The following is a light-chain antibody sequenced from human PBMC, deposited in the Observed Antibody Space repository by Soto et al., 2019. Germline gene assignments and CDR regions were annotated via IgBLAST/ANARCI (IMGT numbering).Light chain of an antibody. V-gene: IGKV3-15*01. CDR3: QQYNKWPLT. CDR1: QSVSSN. Sequence: EIVMTQSPATLSVSPGERATLSCRASQSVSSNLAWYQQKPGQAPRLLIYGASTRATGIPARFSGSGSGTEFTLTISSLQSEDSAVYFCQQYNKWPLTFGQGTKVDI. CDR2: GAS. J-gene: IGKJ1*01.